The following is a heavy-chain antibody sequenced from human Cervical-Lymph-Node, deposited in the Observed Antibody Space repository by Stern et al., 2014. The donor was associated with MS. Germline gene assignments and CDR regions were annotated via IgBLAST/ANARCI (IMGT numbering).Heavy chain of an antibody. CDR2: IFYDGSDT. Sequence: VQLVESCGGVVQPGGSLRLTCKVSGVTFSSYGMHWVRQAPGKGLEWVSVIFYDGSDTYYVESVKGRFTIPRDNSKSTLYLEMRSLRPEDTAVYYCVKRGITEVRGVRLGDYWGPGTLVIVSS. CDR3: VKRGITEVRGVRLGDY. J-gene: IGHJ4*02. D-gene: IGHD3-10*01. CDR1: GVTFSSYG. V-gene: IGHV3-30*18.